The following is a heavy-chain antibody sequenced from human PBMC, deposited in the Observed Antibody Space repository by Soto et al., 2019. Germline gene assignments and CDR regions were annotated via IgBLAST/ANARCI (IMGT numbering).Heavy chain of an antibody. CDR1: GFTFSNFG. J-gene: IGHJ4*02. Sequence: QVQLVESGGGVVQPGRSPRLSCAASGFTFSNFGMHWGRQAPGKGLEWVAVISSDGGDKYYSHSVKDRFTISRDNSKNTLFLQMNSLRVEDTAVYYCVKGSEVARQELDHWGQGILVTVSS. CDR2: ISSDGGDK. D-gene: IGHD2-15*01. V-gene: IGHV3-30*18. CDR3: VKGSEVARQELDH.